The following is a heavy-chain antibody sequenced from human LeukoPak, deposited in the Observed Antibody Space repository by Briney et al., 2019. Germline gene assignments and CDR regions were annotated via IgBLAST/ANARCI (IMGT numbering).Heavy chain of an antibody. Sequence: ASVKVSCQASGYTFTGYYMHWVRQAPGQGLEWMGWINPNSGGTNYAQKFQGRVTMTRDTSISTAYMELSRLRSDDTAVYYCARDLLAYCGGDCYSIDPWGQGTLVTVSS. J-gene: IGHJ5*02. CDR1: GYTFTGYY. CDR3: ARDLLAYCGGDCYSIDP. V-gene: IGHV1-2*02. D-gene: IGHD2-21*01. CDR2: INPNSGGT.